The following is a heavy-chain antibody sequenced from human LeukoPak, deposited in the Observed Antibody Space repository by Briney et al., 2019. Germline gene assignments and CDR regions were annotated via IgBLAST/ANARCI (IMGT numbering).Heavy chain of an antibody. CDR1: GFTFSSYS. J-gene: IGHJ6*02. Sequence: GVSLRLSCAASGFTFSSYSMNWVRQAPGKGLEWVSSISISSSYVYYADSVKGRFTISRDNAKNSLYLQMNSLRAEDTAVYYCARSLPPDYYDSSGYRYGMDVWGQGTTVTVSS. CDR3: ARSLPPDYYDSSGYRYGMDV. D-gene: IGHD3-22*01. CDR2: ISISSSYV. V-gene: IGHV3-21*01.